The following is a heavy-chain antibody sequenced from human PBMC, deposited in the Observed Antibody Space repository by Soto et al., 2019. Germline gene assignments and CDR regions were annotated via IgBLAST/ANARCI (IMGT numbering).Heavy chain of an antibody. CDR3: ARASLWFGDAC. Sequence: QVQLQQWGAGLLKPSETLSLTCAVYGGSFSGYYWSWIRQPPGKGLEWIGEINHSGSTNYNPSLKSQVTLSVDTSNNQFPLKLSSLTAAETAVDYCARASLWFGDACWRQGTMVTVSS. V-gene: IGHV4-34*01. J-gene: IGHJ3*01. D-gene: IGHD3-10*01. CDR1: GGSFSGYY. CDR2: INHSGST.